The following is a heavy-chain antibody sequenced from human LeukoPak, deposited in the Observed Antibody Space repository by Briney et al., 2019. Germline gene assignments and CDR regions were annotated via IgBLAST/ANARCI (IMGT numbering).Heavy chain of an antibody. CDR2: MNPNSGNT. D-gene: IGHD1-26*01. CDR1: GYTFTSYD. J-gene: IGHJ4*02. V-gene: IGHV1-8*01. CDR3: ANLRLGVPTKRDY. Sequence: GASVKVSCKASGYTFTSYDINWVRQATGQGLEWMGWMNPNSGNTGYAQKFQDRVSMTRNTSISTAYMELSGLRSEDTAVYYCANLRLGVPTKRDYWGQGTLVTVSS.